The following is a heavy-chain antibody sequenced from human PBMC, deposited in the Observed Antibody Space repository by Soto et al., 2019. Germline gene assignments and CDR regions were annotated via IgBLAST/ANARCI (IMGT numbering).Heavy chain of an antibody. D-gene: IGHD2-8*01. Sequence: QVQLVQSGAEVKKPGASVKVSCKASGYTFTSYYMHWVRQAPGQGLEWMGWINPDSGVTYYPHKFQDRVTMTRDTSISTAYMELSRLTSDDTALYNCARDRGVRDVWCQGTTVIVYS. J-gene: IGHJ6*02. V-gene: IGHV1-2*02. CDR3: ARDRGVRDV. CDR2: INPDSGVT. CDR1: GYTFTSYY.